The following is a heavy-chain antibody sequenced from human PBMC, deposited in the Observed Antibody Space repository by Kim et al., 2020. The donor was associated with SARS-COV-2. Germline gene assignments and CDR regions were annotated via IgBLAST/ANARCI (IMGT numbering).Heavy chain of an antibody. Sequence: SETLSLTCTVSGGSISSYYWSWIRQPPGKGLEWIGYIYYSGSTNYNPSLKSRVTISVDTSKNQFSLKLSSVTAADTAVYYCARFPGGYVGVVDYWGQGTLVTVSS. D-gene: IGHD5-12*01. CDR2: IYYSGST. V-gene: IGHV4-59*01. J-gene: IGHJ4*02. CDR3: ARFPGGYVGVVDY. CDR1: GGSISSYY.